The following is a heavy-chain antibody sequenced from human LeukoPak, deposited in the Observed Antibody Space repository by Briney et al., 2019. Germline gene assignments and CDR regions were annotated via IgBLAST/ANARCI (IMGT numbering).Heavy chain of an antibody. J-gene: IGHJ3*02. CDR3: ARKIVGATEDAFDI. D-gene: IGHD1-26*01. V-gene: IGHV1-18*01. CDR1: GYTFTSYG. Sequence: ASVKVSCKASGYTFTSYGISWVRQAPGQGLEWMGWISAYNGNTNYAQKLQGRVTMTTDTSTSTAYMELRSLRSEDTAVYYCARKIVGATEDAFDIWGQGTMVTVSS. CDR2: ISAYNGNT.